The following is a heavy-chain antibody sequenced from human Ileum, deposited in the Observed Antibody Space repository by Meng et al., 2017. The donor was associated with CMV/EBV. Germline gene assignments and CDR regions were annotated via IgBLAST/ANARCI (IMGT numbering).Heavy chain of an antibody. J-gene: IGHJ4*02. V-gene: IGHV1-2*02. Sequence: QVRGVQYGAEVKKPGASVKVSCKTSGYTFTGYYIHWVRQAPGQGLEWMGWINPNTGGTNYAQNFQGRVTMTRDTSISTTYMEVNSLRSDDTAVFYCACLSGSYSLGWGQGTLVTVSS. CDR3: ACLSGSYSLG. D-gene: IGHD3-10*01. CDR2: INPNTGGT. CDR1: GYTFTGYY.